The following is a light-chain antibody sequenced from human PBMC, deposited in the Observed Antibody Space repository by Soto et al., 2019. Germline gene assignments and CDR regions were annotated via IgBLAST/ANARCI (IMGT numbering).Light chain of an antibody. CDR3: QQYNNWPRT. J-gene: IGKJ1*01. CDR1: QSVSSN. Sequence: EIVMTQSPATLSVSPGERATLSCRASQSVSSNLVWYQQKPGQAPRLLIYDASSRATGIPAGFSGSGSGTEFTLTISSLQSEDFAVYYCQQYNNWPRTFGQGTKVEIK. V-gene: IGKV3-15*01. CDR2: DAS.